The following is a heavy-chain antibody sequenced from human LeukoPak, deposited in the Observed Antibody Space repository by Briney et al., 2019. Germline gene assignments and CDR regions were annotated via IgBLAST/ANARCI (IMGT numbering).Heavy chain of an antibody. CDR1: GGSFSGYY. CDR3: AREWSAFDF. J-gene: IGHJ3*01. Sequence: SETLSLTCAVYGGSFSGYYWSWIRQPPGKGLEWIGEINHSGSTNYNPSLKSRVTISVDTSKNQFSLKLYSVTAADAAVYYCAREWSAFDFWGQGTMVTVSS. CDR2: INHSGST. V-gene: IGHV4-34*01. D-gene: IGHD1-26*01.